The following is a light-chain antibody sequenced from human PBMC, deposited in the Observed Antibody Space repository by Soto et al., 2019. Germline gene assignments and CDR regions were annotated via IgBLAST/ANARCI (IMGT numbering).Light chain of an antibody. Sequence: EIVLTQSPATLSLSPGERATLSCRASQSVSSSYLAWYQQKPGQAPRLLIYGASSRATGIPARFSGSGSGTEFTLTISSLQSEDFAVYYCQQYNKWPPFTFGQGTRLENK. V-gene: IGKV3-15*01. J-gene: IGKJ5*01. CDR1: QSVSSSY. CDR3: QQYNKWPPFT. CDR2: GAS.